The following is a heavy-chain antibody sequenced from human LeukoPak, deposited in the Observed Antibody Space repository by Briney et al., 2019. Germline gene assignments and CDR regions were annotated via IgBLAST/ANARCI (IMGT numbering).Heavy chain of an antibody. CDR1: GLTFPSSA. D-gene: IGHD6-13*01. CDR3: AKEGAAAGSVIFDY. J-gene: IGHJ4*02. Sequence: GSLRLSCAASGLTFPSSAMPWARQAPGQGLEWVAALSGSGCSTYHADSVKGRFTTSRDNSKNTLYLQMSSLRGGVTVVYYCAKEGAAAGSVIFDYWGQGTLVSVSS. V-gene: IGHV3-23*01. CDR2: LSGSGCST.